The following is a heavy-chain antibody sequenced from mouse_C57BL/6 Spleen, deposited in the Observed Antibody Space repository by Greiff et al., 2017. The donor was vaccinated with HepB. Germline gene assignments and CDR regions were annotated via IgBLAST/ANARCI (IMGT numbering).Heavy chain of an antibody. CDR2: IYPGDGDT. J-gene: IGHJ2*01. Sequence: QVQLQQSGPERVKPGASVKVSCKASGYAFSSSWMNWVKQRPGKGLEWIGRIYPGDGDTNYNGKFKGKATLTADKSSSTAYMQLSSLTSEDSAVYFGARSCLHAFPTDYSAQRTPPSVSP. CDR1: GYAFSSSW. CDR3: ARSCLHAFPTDY. D-gene: IGHD1-3*01. V-gene: IGHV1-82*01.